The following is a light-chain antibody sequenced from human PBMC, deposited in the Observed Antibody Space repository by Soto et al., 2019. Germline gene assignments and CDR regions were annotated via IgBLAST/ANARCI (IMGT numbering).Light chain of an antibody. V-gene: IGKV1-9*01. CDR3: QQLNSYPLT. CDR2: AAS. CDR1: QGISSY. Sequence: IQLTQSPSSLSASVGDRVTITCRASQGISSYLAWYQQKPGKDPKLLIYAASTLQSGVPSRFSVSGSGTDFTLTISSLQPEDFATYYCQQLNSYPLTFGGGTKVEIK. J-gene: IGKJ4*01.